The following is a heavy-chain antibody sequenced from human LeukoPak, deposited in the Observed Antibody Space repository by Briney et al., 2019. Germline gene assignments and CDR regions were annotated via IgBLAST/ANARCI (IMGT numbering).Heavy chain of an antibody. CDR3: AKDQYCSGGSCPPRYYYGMDV. V-gene: IGHV3-23*01. Sequence: GGSLRLSCAASGFTFSSCDMSWVRQAPGEGVEGVSAISGRGESTYYADSVKGRFTISRDNSKNPLYLQMNSLRAEDTAVYYCAKDQYCSGGSCPPRYYYGMDVWGQGTTVTVSS. J-gene: IGHJ6*02. D-gene: IGHD2-15*01. CDR1: GFTFSSCD. CDR2: ISGRGEST.